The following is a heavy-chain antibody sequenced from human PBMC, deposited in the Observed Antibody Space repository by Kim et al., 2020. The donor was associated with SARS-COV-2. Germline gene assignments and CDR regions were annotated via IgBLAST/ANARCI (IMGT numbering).Heavy chain of an antibody. Sequence: TNYAQKFQGRVTMTRDTSISTAYMELSRLRSDDTAVYYCARTSTGRGFDYWGQGTLVTVSS. CDR3: ARTSTGRGFDY. J-gene: IGHJ4*02. V-gene: IGHV1-2*02. CDR2: T. D-gene: IGHD4-17*01.